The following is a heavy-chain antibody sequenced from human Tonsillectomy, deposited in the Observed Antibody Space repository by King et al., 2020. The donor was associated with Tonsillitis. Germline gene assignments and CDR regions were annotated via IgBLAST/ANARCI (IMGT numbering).Heavy chain of an antibody. V-gene: IGHV5-51*03. CDR2: IYPGDSDT. D-gene: IGHD5-18*01. CDR1: GYSFTTYW. J-gene: IGHJ3*02. CDR3: AVIGYNYDQHIDAFDI. Sequence: QLVQSGAEVKKPGESLKISCKGSGYSFTTYWIAWVRQMPGKGLEWMGIIYPGDSDTRYSPSFQGQVTISADKSIRTAYLQWSTLKASDTPIYYCAVIGYNYDQHIDAFDIWGQGTMVTVSS.